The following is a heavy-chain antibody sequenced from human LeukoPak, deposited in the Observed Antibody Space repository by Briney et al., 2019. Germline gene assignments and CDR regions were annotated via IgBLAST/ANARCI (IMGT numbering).Heavy chain of an antibody. J-gene: IGHJ5*02. CDR1: GYTFNSYG. D-gene: IGHD3-10*01. V-gene: IGHV1-69*13. CDR2: IIPIFGTA. Sequence: SVKVSCKASGYTFNSYGITWVRQAPGQGLEWMGGIIPIFGTANYAQKFQGRVTITADESTSTAYMELSSLRSEDTAVYYCAKGELLHNWFDPWGQGTLVTVSS. CDR3: AKGELLHNWFDP.